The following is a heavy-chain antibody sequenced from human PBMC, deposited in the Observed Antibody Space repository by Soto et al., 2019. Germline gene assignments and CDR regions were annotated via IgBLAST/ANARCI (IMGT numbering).Heavy chain of an antibody. CDR2: INHSGST. Sequence: SETLSLTCAVYGGPFSGYYWSWIRQPPGKGLEWIGEINHSGSTNYNPSLKSRVTISVDTSKNQFSLKLSSVTAADTAVYYCARGPPLTMVRGVITPKGMDVWGQGTTVT. CDR1: GGPFSGYY. J-gene: IGHJ6*02. D-gene: IGHD3-10*01. V-gene: IGHV4-34*01. CDR3: ARGPPLTMVRGVITPKGMDV.